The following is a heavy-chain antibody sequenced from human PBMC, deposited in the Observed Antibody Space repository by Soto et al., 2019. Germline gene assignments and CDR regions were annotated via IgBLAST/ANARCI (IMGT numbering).Heavy chain of an antibody. V-gene: IGHV1-18*01. CDR2: ISGNDGKT. CDR3: ARDFYPLAYYFDY. CDR1: GYRFTNHG. J-gene: IGHJ4*02. Sequence: ASVKVSCKASGYRFTNHGISWVRQAPGQGLGWMGWISGNDGKTKYARKFQGRVTMTTDTSTSTAYVEMNSLRHDDTAVYYCARDFYPLAYYFDYWGQGTLVTVSS.